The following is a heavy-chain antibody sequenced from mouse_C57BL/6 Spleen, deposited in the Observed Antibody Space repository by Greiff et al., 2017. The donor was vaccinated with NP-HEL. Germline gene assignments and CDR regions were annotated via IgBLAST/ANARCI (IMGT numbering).Heavy chain of an antibody. CDR3: ARKGGLRLAMDY. J-gene: IGHJ4*01. Sequence: VQLQQSGPELVKPGASVKISCKASGYAFSSSWMNWVKQRPGKGLEWIGRIYPGDGDTNYNGKFKGKATLTADKSSSTAYMQLSSLTSEDSAVYFCARKGGLRLAMDYWGQGTSVTVSS. D-gene: IGHD2-2*01. CDR2: IYPGDGDT. CDR1: GYAFSSSW. V-gene: IGHV1-82*01.